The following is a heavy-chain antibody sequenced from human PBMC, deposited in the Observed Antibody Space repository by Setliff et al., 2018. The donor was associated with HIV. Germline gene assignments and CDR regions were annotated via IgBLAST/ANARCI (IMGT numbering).Heavy chain of an antibody. Sequence: SETLSLTCAVYGGSFSGYYWTWIRQPPGKGLEWIGDINHSGKTNYNRSLKSRVTISLDTSKNQFSLRLTSVTAADTAVYYCARDRSNWNYGKNYMDVWGKGTTVTVSS. J-gene: IGHJ6*03. V-gene: IGHV4-34*01. CDR1: GGSFSGYY. CDR2: INHSGKT. D-gene: IGHD1-7*01. CDR3: ARDRSNWNYGKNYMDV.